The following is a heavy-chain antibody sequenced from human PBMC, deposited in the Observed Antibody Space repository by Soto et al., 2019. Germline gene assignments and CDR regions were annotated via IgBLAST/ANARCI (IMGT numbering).Heavy chain of an antibody. CDR1: GGTFNTYT. V-gene: IGHV1-69*01. D-gene: IGHD1-26*01. CDR3: ASLNNWSSGDGRIDV. CDR2: LMPLYAKP. J-gene: IGHJ6*02. Sequence: QVQLVQSGAEVKKPGSSVKVSCKASGGTFNTYTISWVRQVPGQGLEWMVGLMPLYAKPTYAQPFLGRLTIAADEHTSTVYMELSSLRSEDTALYYCASLNNWSSGDGRIDVWGRGTAVSVSS.